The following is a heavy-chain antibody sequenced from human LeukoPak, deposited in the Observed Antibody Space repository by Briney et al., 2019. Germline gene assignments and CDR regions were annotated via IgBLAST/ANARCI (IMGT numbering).Heavy chain of an antibody. CDR2: ISAYNGKT. D-gene: IGHD3-22*01. J-gene: IGHJ4*02. CDR1: GYTFTSYG. Sequence: ASVKVSCKASGYTFTSYGISWVRQAPGQGLEWMGWISAYNGKTNYAQKLQGRVTMTTDTSTSTAYMELRSLRSDDTAVYYCARAQPYYYDSSGYSRYWGQGTLVTVSS. V-gene: IGHV1-18*01. CDR3: ARAQPYYYDSSGYSRY.